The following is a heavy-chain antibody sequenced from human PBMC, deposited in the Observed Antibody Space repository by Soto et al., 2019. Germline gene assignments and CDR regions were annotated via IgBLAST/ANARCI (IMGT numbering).Heavy chain of an antibody. V-gene: IGHV1-8*01. Sequence: ASVKVSCKASGYTFTSYDINWVRQATGQGLEWMGWMNPNSGNTGYAQKFQGRVTMTRNTSISTAYMELSSLRSEDTAVYYCARGEVPTTVSKRGRRDWYAFDIWGQGTMVTVSS. D-gene: IGHD4-17*01. CDR2: MNPNSGNT. CDR3: ARGEVPTTVSKRGRRDWYAFDI. CDR1: GYTFTSYD. J-gene: IGHJ3*02.